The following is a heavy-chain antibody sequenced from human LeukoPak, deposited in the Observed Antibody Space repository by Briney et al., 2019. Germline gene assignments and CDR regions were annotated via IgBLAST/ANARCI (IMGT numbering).Heavy chain of an antibody. CDR2: ISGSGGST. CDR1: GFTFSSYA. CDR3: AKPWEPYDYVWGSYLY. J-gene: IGHJ4*02. D-gene: IGHD3-16*02. Sequence: GGFLRLSCAASGFTFSSYAMSWVRQAPGKGLEWVSAISGSGGSTYYADSVKGRFTISRDNSKNTLYLQMNSLRAEDTAVYYCAKPWEPYDYVWGSYLYWGQGTLVTVSS. V-gene: IGHV3-23*01.